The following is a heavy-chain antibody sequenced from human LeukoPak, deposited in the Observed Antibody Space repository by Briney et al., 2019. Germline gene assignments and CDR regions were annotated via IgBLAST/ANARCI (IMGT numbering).Heavy chain of an antibody. J-gene: IGHJ3*02. V-gene: IGHV4-59*01. CDR2: VYYSGST. CDR3: ARGSGITMIVVVIGDAFDI. Sequence: PSETLSLTCTVSGGSISNYYWSWIRQPPGKGLEWIGYVYYSGSTNYNPSLKSRVTISVDTSKNQFSLRLTSVTAADTAVYYCARGSGITMIVVVIGDAFDIWGQGTMVTVSS. CDR1: GGSISNYY. D-gene: IGHD3-22*01.